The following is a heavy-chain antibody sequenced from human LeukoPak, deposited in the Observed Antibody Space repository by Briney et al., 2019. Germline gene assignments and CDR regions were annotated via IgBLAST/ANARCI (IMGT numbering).Heavy chain of an antibody. J-gene: IGHJ4*02. Sequence: GGSLRLSCAASGFTFSSYSMNWVRQAPGKGLEWVSYISSSSSTIYYADSVKGRFTISRDNSRNTLYLQMNSLRAEDTAVYYCAKDSRSLAAAGEVDYWGQGTLVTVSS. D-gene: IGHD6-13*01. CDR3: AKDSRSLAAAGEVDY. CDR1: GFTFSSYS. CDR2: ISSSSSTI. V-gene: IGHV3-48*01.